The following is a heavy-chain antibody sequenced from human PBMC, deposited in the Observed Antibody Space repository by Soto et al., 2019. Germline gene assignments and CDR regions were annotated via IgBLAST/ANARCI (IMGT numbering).Heavy chain of an antibody. D-gene: IGHD1-26*01. CDR3: SKRSPGGTYYLDS. V-gene: IGHV1-46*01. CDR2: INPIGGST. Sequence: ASVKVSCKASGYTFTSYYMHWVRQAPGQGLEWIGIINPIGGSTSYAQKFQGRVTMTRNTLYLQMNSLRTEDTAIYYCSKRSPGGTYYLDSGAQGPLVPVPS. J-gene: IGHJ4*02. CDR1: GYTFTSYY.